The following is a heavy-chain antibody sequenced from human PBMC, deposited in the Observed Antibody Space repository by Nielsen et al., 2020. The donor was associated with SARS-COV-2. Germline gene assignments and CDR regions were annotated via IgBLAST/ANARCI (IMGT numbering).Heavy chain of an antibody. CDR2: IYYSGST. J-gene: IGHJ6*02. Sequence: SETLSLTCTVSGGSISSYYWSWIRQPPGKGLEWIGYIYYSGSTNYNPSLKSRVTISVDTSKNQFSPKLSSVTAADTAVYYCARVGGYSGYDFYYYYGMDVWGQGTMVTVSS. CDR1: GGSISSYY. D-gene: IGHD5-12*01. V-gene: IGHV4-59*01. CDR3: ARVGGYSGYDFYYYYGMDV.